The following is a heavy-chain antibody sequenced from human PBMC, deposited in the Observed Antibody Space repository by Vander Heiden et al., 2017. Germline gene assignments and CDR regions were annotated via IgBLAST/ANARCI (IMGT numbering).Heavy chain of an antibody. J-gene: IGHJ5*02. V-gene: IGHV1-3*01. CDR2: INAGNGNT. D-gene: IGHD4-17*01. Sequence: QVQLVQSGAEVKKPGASVKVSCKASGYTFPSYAMHWVRHAPGQRLEWMGWINAGNGNTKYSQKFQGRVTITRDTSASTAYMELSSLRSEDTAVYYCARSTVTTFNWFDPWGQGTLVTVSS. CDR3: ARSTVTTFNWFDP. CDR1: GYTFPSYA.